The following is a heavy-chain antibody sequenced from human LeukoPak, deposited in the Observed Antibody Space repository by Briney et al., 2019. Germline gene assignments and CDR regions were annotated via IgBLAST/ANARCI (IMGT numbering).Heavy chain of an antibody. CDR2: IYPGDSDT. CDR3: ARPRGGPQKPYYDILTGYLDY. J-gene: IGHJ4*02. V-gene: IGHV5-51*01. Sequence: GESLKISCKGSGYSFTSYWIGWVRQVPGKGLEWMGIIYPGDSDTRYSPSFQGQVTISADKSISTAYLQWSSLKASDTAMYYCARPRGGPQKPYYDILTGYLDYWGQGTLVTVSS. D-gene: IGHD3-9*01. CDR1: GYSFTSYW.